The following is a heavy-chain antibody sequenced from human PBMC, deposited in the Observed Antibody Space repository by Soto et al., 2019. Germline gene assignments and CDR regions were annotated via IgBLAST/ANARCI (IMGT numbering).Heavy chain of an antibody. V-gene: IGHV4-34*01. CDR1: GGSFSGYY. CDR2: INHSGST. D-gene: IGHD2-21*02. Sequence: SETLSLTCAVYGGSFSGYYWIWIRQPPGKGLEWIGEINHSGSTNYNPSLKSRVTISVDTSKNQFSLKLSSVTAADTAVYYCARGFRGGDADWFDPWGQGTLVTVSS. J-gene: IGHJ5*02. CDR3: ARGFRGGDADWFDP.